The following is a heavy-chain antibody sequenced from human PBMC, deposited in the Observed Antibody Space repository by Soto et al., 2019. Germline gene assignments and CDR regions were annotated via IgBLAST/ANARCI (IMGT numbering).Heavy chain of an antibody. CDR2: IYYSGST. J-gene: IGHJ6*03. D-gene: IGHD3-3*01. V-gene: IGHV4-59*01. CDR1: GGSFSGNY. CDR3: ARMEWVYYYYQDV. Sequence: PSETLSLTCAVYGGSFSGNYWSWIRQPPGKGLEWIGYIYYSGSTNYNPSLKSRVTISVDTSKNQFSLKLSSVTAADTAVYYCARMEWVYYYYQDVWGKGNTVTVSS.